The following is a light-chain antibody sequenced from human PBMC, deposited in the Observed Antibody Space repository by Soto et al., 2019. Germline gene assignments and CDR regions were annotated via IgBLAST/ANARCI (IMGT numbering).Light chain of an antibody. CDR1: QSVDSSL. Sequence: EIVLTQSPGTLSLSPGERDTLSCSASQSVDSSLLAWYQHKPGQAPMLVIYGASSRATGIPDRFRGSGSGRDFTLAISRLEPEDFAVYDCQQGGGSVWTFGQGTKVEVK. CDR2: GAS. J-gene: IGKJ1*01. CDR3: QQGGGSVWT. V-gene: IGKV3-20*01.